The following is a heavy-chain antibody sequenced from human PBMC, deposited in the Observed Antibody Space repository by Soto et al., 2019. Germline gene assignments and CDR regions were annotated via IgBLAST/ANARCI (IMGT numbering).Heavy chain of an antibody. D-gene: IGHD2-15*01. CDR2: VYPRDSDT. Sequence: GESLKIECKAAGESIIGYWMGWVRQMPGKGLEWMGIVYPRDSDTRYSPSFQGQVTISADRSTGTAFLQWRSLKASDTALYYCARPPLPGYSIHFNSWGQGTLVTVSS. CDR1: GESIIGYW. J-gene: IGHJ4*02. CDR3: ARPPLPGYSIHFNS. V-gene: IGHV5-51*01.